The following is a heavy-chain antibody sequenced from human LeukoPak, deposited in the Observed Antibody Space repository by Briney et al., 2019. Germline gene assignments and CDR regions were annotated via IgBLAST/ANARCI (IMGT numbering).Heavy chain of an antibody. CDR2: INQGGDVQ. D-gene: IGHD4-23*01. J-gene: IGHJ1*01. Sequence: PGGSLRLSCVASGFTFSNFWMYWVRQAPGKRLEWVANINQGGDVQPYVDSVKGRFTISRDNAENSLNLHMNSLRADDTAVYYCARGDGGDQGYFQDWGQGTLVTVSS. CDR3: ARGDGGDQGYFQD. V-gene: IGHV3-7*04. CDR1: GFTFSNFW.